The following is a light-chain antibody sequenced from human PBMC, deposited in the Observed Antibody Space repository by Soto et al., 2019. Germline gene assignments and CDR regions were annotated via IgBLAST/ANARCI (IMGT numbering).Light chain of an antibody. CDR2: LGS. Sequence: DIVMTQSPLSLPVTPGEPASISCRSSQSLLHGNGNNYLDWYLQKPGQSPQLLIYLGSSRASGVPDRFSGSGSGTDFTLKISRVEAEDVGVYYCMQALQTPLTFGPGTKVDIK. J-gene: IGKJ3*01. CDR3: MQALQTPLT. CDR1: QSLLHGNGNNY. V-gene: IGKV2-28*01.